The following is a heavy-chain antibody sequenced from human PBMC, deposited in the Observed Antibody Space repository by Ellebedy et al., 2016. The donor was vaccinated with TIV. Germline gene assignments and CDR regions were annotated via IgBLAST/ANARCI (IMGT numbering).Heavy chain of an antibody. V-gene: IGHV1-69*06. CDR2: IIPIFGTA. CDR3: ATSGYYKYYFDY. J-gene: IGHJ4*02. Sequence: SVKVSXKASRGTFSSYAISWVRQAPGQGLEWMGGIIPIFGTANYAQKFQGRVTITADKSTSTAYMELSSLRSEDTAVYYCATSGYYKYYFDYWGQGTLVTVSS. D-gene: IGHD3-3*01. CDR1: RGTFSSYA.